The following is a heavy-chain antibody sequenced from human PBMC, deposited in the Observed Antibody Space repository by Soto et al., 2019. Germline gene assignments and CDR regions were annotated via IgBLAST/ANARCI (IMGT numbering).Heavy chain of an antibody. CDR3: AKVSATKHYYYYGMDV. D-gene: IGHD5-12*01. J-gene: IGHJ6*02. CDR2: ISGSGGST. Sequence: GGSLRLSCAASGFTFSSYAMSWVRQAPGKGLEWVSAISGSGGSTYYADSVKGRFTISRDNSKNTLYLQMNSLRAEDTAVYYCAKVSATKHYYYYGMDVWGQGTTVTVSS. CDR1: GFTFSSYA. V-gene: IGHV3-23*01.